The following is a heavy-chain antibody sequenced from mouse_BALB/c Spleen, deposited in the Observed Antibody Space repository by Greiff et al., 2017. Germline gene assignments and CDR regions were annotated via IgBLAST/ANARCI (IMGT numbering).Heavy chain of an antibody. CDR3: APYWDAAV. J-gene: IGHJ3*01. CDR1: GFTFSSYA. Sequence: VQLVESGGGLVKPGGSLKLSCAASGFTFSSYAMSWVRQTPEKRLEWVASISSGGSTYYQDSVKGRVTISRDNARNILYLQMSSLGSEDTAMYYCAPYWDAAVWGEGTLVTVSA. D-gene: IGHD4-1*01. CDR2: ISSGGST. V-gene: IGHV5-6-5*01.